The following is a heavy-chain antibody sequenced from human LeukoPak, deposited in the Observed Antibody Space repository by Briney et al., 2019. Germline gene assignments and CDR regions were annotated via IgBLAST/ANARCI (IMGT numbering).Heavy chain of an antibody. CDR3: AREKKEMDPDDYYYYYYMDV. J-gene: IGHJ6*03. D-gene: IGHD2-8*01. Sequence: ASVKVSCKASGYTFTGYYMHWVRQAPGQGLEWMGWINPNSGGTNYAQKFQGRVTITADESTSTAYMELSSLRSEDTAVYYCAREKKEMDPDDYYYYYYMDVLGKGNTLTVSS. V-gene: IGHV1-2*02. CDR1: GYTFTGYY. CDR2: INPNSGGT.